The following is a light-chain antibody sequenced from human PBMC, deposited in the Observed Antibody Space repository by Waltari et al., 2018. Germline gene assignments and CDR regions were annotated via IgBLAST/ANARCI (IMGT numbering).Light chain of an antibody. V-gene: IGKV3-15*01. CDR2: GAS. Sequence: CRASQNVATKLAWFQQKPGQAPRLLIDGASTRAPGAPVRFSGSGSGTEFTLTTTNLQFEDSALFFCQQYHSWPPYTFGQGTKLEIK. CDR3: QQYHSWPPYT. CDR1: QNVATK. J-gene: IGKJ2*01.